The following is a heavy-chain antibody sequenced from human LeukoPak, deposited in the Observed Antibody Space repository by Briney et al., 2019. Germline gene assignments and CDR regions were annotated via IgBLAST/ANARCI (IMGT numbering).Heavy chain of an antibody. V-gene: IGHV1-69-2*01. CDR3: ATTMVRGVIRFDT. D-gene: IGHD3-10*01. Sequence: ATVKISCKVSGYTFTDYYMHLVQQAPGKGLEWMGLVDPEDGETIYAEKFQGRVTITADTSTDTAYMELSSLRSEDTAVYYCATTMVRGVIRFDTWGQGTLVTVSS. J-gene: IGHJ5*02. CDR2: VDPEDGET. CDR1: GYTFTDYY.